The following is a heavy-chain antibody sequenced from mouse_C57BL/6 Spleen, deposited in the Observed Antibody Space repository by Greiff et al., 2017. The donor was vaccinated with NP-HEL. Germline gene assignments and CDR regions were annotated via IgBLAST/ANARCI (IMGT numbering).Heavy chain of an antibody. J-gene: IGHJ2*01. Sequence: QVQLQQSGAELVMPGASVKLSCKASGYTFTSYWMHWVKQRPGQGLEWIGEIDPSDSSTNYNPKFKGKSTLTVDKSSSTAYMQLSSLTSEDSAVYYCAREHGSHYFDYWGQGTTLTVSS. V-gene: IGHV1-69*01. CDR2: IDPSDSST. CDR1: GYTFTSYW. D-gene: IGHD1-1*01. CDR3: AREHGSHYFDY.